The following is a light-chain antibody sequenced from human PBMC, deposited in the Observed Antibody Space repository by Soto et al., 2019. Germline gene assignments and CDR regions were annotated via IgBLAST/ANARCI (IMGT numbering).Light chain of an antibody. CDR1: QGIRNE. V-gene: IGKV1-6*01. Sequence: AIQLTQSPSSLSASVGDRVTITCRASQGIRNELGWYQQKPGKAPKLLIYAASSLQSGVPSRFSGSGSGTYFTLTISSLQPEDFATYYCLQDYNYPRTFGQGTKVDIK. J-gene: IGKJ1*01. CDR2: AAS. CDR3: LQDYNYPRT.